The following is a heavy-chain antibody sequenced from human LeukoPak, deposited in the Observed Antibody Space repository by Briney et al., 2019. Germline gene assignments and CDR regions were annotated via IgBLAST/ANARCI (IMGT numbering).Heavy chain of an antibody. CDR3: AKGAQRGGDYSNSLEY. D-gene: IGHD4-11*01. CDR2: IWHDGSSK. V-gene: IGHV3-33*06. J-gene: IGHJ4*02. CDR1: GFTFSHYA. Sequence: GGSLRLSCSASGFTFSHYATHWVRQAPGKGRDWVAVIWHDGSSKYYADSVKGRFTISRDNSRKTVYMQMNSLRAEDTAVDYCAKGAQRGGDYSNSLEYWGQGILVTVSS.